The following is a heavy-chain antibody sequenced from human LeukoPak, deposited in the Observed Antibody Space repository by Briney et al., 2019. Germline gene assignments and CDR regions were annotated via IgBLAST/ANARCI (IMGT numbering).Heavy chain of an antibody. CDR1: GFTFSSYA. Sequence: GGSLRLSCAASGFTFSSYAMHWVRQAPGKGLEWVAVISYDGSNKYYADSVKGRFTISRDNPKNTLYLQMNSLRAEDTAVYYCARDRPTQVRNDYWGQGTLVTVSS. V-gene: IGHV3-30-3*01. CDR2: ISYDGSNK. J-gene: IGHJ4*02. CDR3: ARDRPTQVRNDY.